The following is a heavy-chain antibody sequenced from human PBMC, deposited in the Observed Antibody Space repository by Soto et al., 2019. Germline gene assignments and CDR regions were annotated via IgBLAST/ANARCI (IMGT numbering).Heavy chain of an antibody. D-gene: IGHD1-1*01. V-gene: IGHV2-5*01. CDR2: IYWNDDK. J-gene: IGHJ6*02. CDR3: ARHIRSTTALRNYYYGMDV. Sequence: SGPTLVNPTQTLTLACTFPGFSLSTSGVGVGWIRQPPGKALEWLALIYWNDDKRYSPSLKSRLTITKDTSKNQVVLTMTNMDPVDTATYYCARHIRSTTALRNYYYGMDVWGQGTTVTVSS. CDR1: GFSLSTSGVG.